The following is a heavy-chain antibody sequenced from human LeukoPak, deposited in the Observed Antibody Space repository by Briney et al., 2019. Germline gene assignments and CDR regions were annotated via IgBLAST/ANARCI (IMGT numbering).Heavy chain of an antibody. CDR3: ARGSYGLGCYWDYYFDF. V-gene: IGHV6-1*01. CDR1: GERGCACLDI. J-gene: IGHJ4*02. Sequence: HSPPLSFPLAICGERGCACLDIWACIGQSQSGGLEWLGRTYCRSQCISDYAESVKGRINITPDTSTNQFSLQLNSVTPEDTAVYYCARGSYGLGCYWDYYFDFWGQGTLVTVSS. CDR2: TYCRSQCIS. D-gene: IGHD3-10*01.